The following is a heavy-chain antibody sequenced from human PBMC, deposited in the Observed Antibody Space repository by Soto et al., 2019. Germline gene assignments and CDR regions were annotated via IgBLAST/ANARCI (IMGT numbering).Heavy chain of an antibody. V-gene: IGHV4-39*01. D-gene: IGHD6-13*01. CDR3: ARPTSGSSWPPASYFDY. Sequence: QLQLQESGPGLVKPSETLSLTCTVSGGSISSSSYYWGWIRQPPGKGLEWIGSIYYSGSTYYNPSLQSRVTISVDTSKNQFSLKLSSVTAADTAVYYCARPTSGSSWPPASYFDYWGQGTLVTVSS. J-gene: IGHJ4*02. CDR1: GGSISSSSYY. CDR2: IYYSGST.